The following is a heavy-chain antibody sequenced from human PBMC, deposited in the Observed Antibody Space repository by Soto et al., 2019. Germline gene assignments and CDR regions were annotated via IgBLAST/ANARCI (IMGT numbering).Heavy chain of an antibody. D-gene: IGHD2-2*01. Sequence: VKVSCKVSGYTLTELSMHWVRQAPGQGLEWMGGFDPEDGETIYAQRFQGRVTMTEDTSTDTAYMELSSLRSEDTAVYSCAVDYCSSTGCYGSFDIWGQRPRVAFSS. CDR3: AVDYCSSTGCYGSFDI. CDR2: FDPEDGET. V-gene: IGHV1-24*01. J-gene: IGHJ3*02. CDR1: GYTLTELS.